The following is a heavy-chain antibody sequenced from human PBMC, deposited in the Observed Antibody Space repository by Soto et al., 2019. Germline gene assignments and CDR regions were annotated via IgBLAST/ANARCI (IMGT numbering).Heavy chain of an antibody. J-gene: IGHJ6*02. Sequence: GSLRLSCAASGFTFSDYYMSWIRQAPGKGLEWASYISSSSSYTNYADSVKGRFTISRDNAKNSLYLQMNSLRAEDTAVYYCARSYCGGDCYSGPYYYGMDVWGQGTTVTVSS. CDR2: ISSSSSYT. D-gene: IGHD2-21*02. CDR1: GFTFSDYY. V-gene: IGHV3-11*06. CDR3: ARSYCGGDCYSGPYYYGMDV.